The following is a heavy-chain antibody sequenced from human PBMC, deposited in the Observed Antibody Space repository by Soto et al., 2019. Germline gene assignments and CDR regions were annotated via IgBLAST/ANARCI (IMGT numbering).Heavy chain of an antibody. CDR3: ARDFEGDTAMPYWYFDL. CDR2: IYYSGST. V-gene: IGHV4-61*01. CDR1: GGSVSSGSYY. J-gene: IGHJ2*01. Sequence: QVQLQESGPGLVKPSETLSLTCTVSGGSVSSGSYYWSWIRQPPGKGLEWIGYIYYSGSTNYNPSRKSRVTISVDTSKNQFSLKLSSVTAADTAVYYCARDFEGDTAMPYWYFDLWGRGTLVTVSS. D-gene: IGHD5-18*01.